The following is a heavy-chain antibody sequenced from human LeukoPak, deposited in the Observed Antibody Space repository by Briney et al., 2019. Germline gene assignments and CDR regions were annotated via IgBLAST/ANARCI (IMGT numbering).Heavy chain of an antibody. V-gene: IGHV4-59*11. CDR1: GGSLSTHH. D-gene: IGHD3-22*01. CDR2: ISDSGST. Sequence: SETPSLTCVVSGGSLSTHHWSWIRQSPGRGLKWIGYISDSGSTNYNPSLKSRVTISVDTSKNQFSLMLSSVTAADTAVYYCARGYDSSAYYPFNYWGQGTLVTVSS. J-gene: IGHJ4*02. CDR3: ARGYDSSAYYPFNY.